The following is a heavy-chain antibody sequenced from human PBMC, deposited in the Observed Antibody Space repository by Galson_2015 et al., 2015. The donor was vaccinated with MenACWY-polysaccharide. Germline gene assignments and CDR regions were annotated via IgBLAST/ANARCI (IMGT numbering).Heavy chain of an antibody. D-gene: IGHD2-2*01. Sequence: SLRLSCAASGFTFSNYAMSWVRQAPGKGLGWVSTLGGSGSNTHYADSVKGRFTISRDNSKNTLSLQMNSLRAEDTAVYYCARVRYSTGKYQFDYWGQGTLVAVSS. CDR2: LGGSGSNT. CDR3: ARVRYSTGKYQFDY. CDR1: GFTFSNYA. V-gene: IGHV3-23*01. J-gene: IGHJ4*02.